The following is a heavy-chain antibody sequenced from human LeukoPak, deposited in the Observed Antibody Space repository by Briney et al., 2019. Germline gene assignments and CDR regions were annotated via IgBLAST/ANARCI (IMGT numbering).Heavy chain of an antibody. CDR1: GGSISGGSYY. V-gene: IGHV4-61*02. CDR3: ARQSTAGYSYGLFDY. CDR2: IYTSGTT. Sequence: SSETLSLTCTVSGGSISGGSYYWSWIRQPAGKGLEWIGRIYTSGTTNYNPSLRSRVTISVDTSKNQFSLKLSSVTAADTAVYYCARQSTAGYSYGLFDYWGQGTQVTVSS. D-gene: IGHD5-18*01. J-gene: IGHJ4*02.